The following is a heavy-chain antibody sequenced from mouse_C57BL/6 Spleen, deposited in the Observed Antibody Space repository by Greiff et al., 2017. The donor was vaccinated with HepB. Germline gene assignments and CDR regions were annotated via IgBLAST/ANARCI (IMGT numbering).Heavy chain of an antibody. Sequence: SGPELVKPGASVKISCKASGYAFSSSWMNWVKQRPGKGLEWIGRIYPGDGDTNYNGKFKGKATLTADKSSSTAYMQLSSLTSEDSAVYFCARRGTVVATDAMDYWGQGTSVTVSS. V-gene: IGHV1-82*01. CDR1: GYAFSSSW. CDR2: IYPGDGDT. D-gene: IGHD1-1*01. J-gene: IGHJ4*01. CDR3: ARRGTVVATDAMDY.